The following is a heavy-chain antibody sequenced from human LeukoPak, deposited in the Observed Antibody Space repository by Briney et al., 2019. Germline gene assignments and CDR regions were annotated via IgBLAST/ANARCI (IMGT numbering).Heavy chain of an antibody. D-gene: IGHD4-17*01. CDR3: AKDGRRVTTGNWFDP. V-gene: IGHV3-7*03. CDR1: GFTFSSYW. CDR2: IKEDGSQK. Sequence: PGGSLRLSCAASGFTFSSYWMSWVRQAPGKGLEWVANIKEDGSQKYYVDSVKGRFTISRDNAKNSLYLQMNSLRAEDTAVYYCAKDGRRVTTGNWFDPWGQGTLVTVSS. J-gene: IGHJ5*02.